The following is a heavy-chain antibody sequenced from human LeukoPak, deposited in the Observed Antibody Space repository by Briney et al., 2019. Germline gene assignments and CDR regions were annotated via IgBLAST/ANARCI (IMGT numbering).Heavy chain of an antibody. V-gene: IGHV2-5*02. D-gene: IGHD4-17*01. Sequence: VSGPTLVNPTQTLTLTCTFSGFSLSTSGVGVGWIRQPPGRALEWLALIYWDDDKRYSPSLKSRLTITKDTSKDQVVLTMTNMDPVDTATYYCAHAYNTVRIGPPFDYWGQGTLVTVSS. CDR1: GFSLSTSGVG. CDR3: AHAYNTVRIGPPFDY. J-gene: IGHJ4*02. CDR2: IYWDDDK.